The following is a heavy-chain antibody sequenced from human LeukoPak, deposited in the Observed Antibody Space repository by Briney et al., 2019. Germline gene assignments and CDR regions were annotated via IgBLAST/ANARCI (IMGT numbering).Heavy chain of an antibody. J-gene: IGHJ4*02. Sequence: GASVKVSCKTSGYIFTSFGISWVRQAPGEGLEWMGIINPTGGSTSYAQKFQGRVTMTRDTSTSTVYMELSSLRSEDTAVYYCARDHYHKIHSVMVTAPDYWGQGTLVIVSS. V-gene: IGHV1-46*01. CDR1: GYIFTSFG. CDR3: ARDHYHKIHSVMVTAPDY. CDR2: INPTGGST. D-gene: IGHD2-21*02.